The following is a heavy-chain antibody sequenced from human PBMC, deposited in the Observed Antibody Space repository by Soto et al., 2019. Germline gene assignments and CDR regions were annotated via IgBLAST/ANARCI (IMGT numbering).Heavy chain of an antibody. D-gene: IGHD6-19*01. CDR2: ISTYNGNT. CDR1: GYTFTNYG. V-gene: IGHV1-18*01. CDR3: AREVAVTGTLYFDY. Sequence: EASVKVSCKASGYTFTNYGINWVRQAPGQGLEWVGWISTYNGNTNYAQKLQGRVTMTTDTSTSTAYMELRSLRSDDTAVYYCAREVAVTGTLYFDYWGQGTLVTVSS. J-gene: IGHJ4*02.